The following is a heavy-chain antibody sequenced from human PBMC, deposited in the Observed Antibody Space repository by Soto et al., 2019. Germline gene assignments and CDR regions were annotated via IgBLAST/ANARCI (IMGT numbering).Heavy chain of an antibody. J-gene: IGHJ4*02. Sequence: LRLSCTTSGFSFASFALTWVRHAPGQGLEWVETIVGSHAKTHYAASVKGRFSISRDTSRTTVYLQMNNLRADDTAIYYCAKWTYLDFWGQGTRVTVSS. V-gene: IGHV3-23*01. CDR3: AKWTYLDF. CDR2: IVGSHAKT. CDR1: GFSFASFA. D-gene: IGHD5-12*01.